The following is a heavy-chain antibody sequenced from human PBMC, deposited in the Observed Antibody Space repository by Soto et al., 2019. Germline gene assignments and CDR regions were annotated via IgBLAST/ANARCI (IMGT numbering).Heavy chain of an antibody. D-gene: IGHD3-16*01. CDR1: GGSFSNDNFS. CDR3: ARGITMGQLPSHFDQ. Sequence: PXGTLSLTCTVSGGSFSNDNFSWSWIRKPPGKGLEWIGYVHSSGITNYNPSLKRRVTISVDTSRNQFSLRLSSVTAADTAVYYCARGITMGQLPSHFDQCGQRTLVTVSS. V-gene: IGHV4-61*01. CDR2: VHSSGIT. J-gene: IGHJ5*02.